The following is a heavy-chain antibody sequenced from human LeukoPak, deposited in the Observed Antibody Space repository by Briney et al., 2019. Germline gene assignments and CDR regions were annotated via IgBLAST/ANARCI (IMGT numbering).Heavy chain of an antibody. V-gene: IGHV3-23*01. D-gene: IGHD6-19*01. J-gene: IGHJ4*02. CDR1: GFTFSSYA. CDR2: ISGSGGST. Sequence: GGSLRLSCAASGFTFSSYAMSWVRQAPGKGLEWVSAISGSGGSTYYADSVKGRFTISRDNSKNTLYLQMNSLRAEDTAVYYCAKGIGYSSGWYPPFDYWGQGTLVTVSS. CDR3: AKGIGYSSGWYPPFDY.